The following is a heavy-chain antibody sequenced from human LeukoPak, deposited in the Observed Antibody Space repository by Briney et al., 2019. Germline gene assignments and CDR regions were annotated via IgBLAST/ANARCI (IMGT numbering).Heavy chain of an antibody. CDR2: INPNSGGT. Sequence: ASVKVSCKTSGYTFTGYYMIWVRQAPGQGLEWMGWINPNSGGTNYAQKFQGRVTMTRDTSTSTVYMELSSLRSEDTAVYYCARVLTYYDISAFDPWGQGTLVTVSS. CDR3: ARVLTYYDISAFDP. CDR1: GYTFTGYY. D-gene: IGHD3-9*01. J-gene: IGHJ5*02. V-gene: IGHV1-2*02.